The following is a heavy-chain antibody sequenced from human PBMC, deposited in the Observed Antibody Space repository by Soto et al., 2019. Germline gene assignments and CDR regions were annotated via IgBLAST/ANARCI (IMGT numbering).Heavy chain of an antibody. Sequence: PGGSLRLSCAASGFTFSSYAMHWVRHAPGKGLEWVAVISYDGSNKYYADSVKGRFTISRDNSKNTLYLQMNSLRAEDTAVYYCARPRGRMVRGVITSPPDYWGQGTPVTVSS. V-gene: IGHV3-30-3*01. J-gene: IGHJ4*02. CDR1: GFTFSSYA. CDR2: ISYDGSNK. D-gene: IGHD3-10*01. CDR3: ARPRGRMVRGVITSPPDY.